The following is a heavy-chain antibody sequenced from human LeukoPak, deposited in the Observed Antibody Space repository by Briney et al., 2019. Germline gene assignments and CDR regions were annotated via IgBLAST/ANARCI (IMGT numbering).Heavy chain of an antibody. Sequence: SETLSLACTMSGGSFTSYYWSWIRQPPGKGLEWIGYIYYSGSNSGSTNYHPSLKSRVTILLDTSKNLYSLKLRSVTAADTAVYYCARRAIVDWYFDLWGRGTLVTVSS. D-gene: IGHD1-26*01. V-gene: IGHV4-59*01. CDR1: GGSFTSYY. CDR3: ARRAIVDWYFDL. CDR2: IYYSGSNSGST. J-gene: IGHJ2*01.